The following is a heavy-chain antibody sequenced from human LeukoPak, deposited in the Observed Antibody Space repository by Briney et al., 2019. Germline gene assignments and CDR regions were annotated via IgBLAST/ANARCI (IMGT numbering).Heavy chain of an antibody. CDR1: GFTFKNYV. V-gene: IGHV3-23*01. D-gene: IGHD6-13*01. J-gene: IGHJ4*02. Sequence: GGSLRLSCAASGFTFKNYVMTCVRQAPGKGLEWVSTISNSGANTYYADSVKGRFTISRDNSKNTLYLQMNSLRAEDTAVYYCAKRGSFWDLDYWGQGTLVTVSS. CDR2: ISNSGANT. CDR3: AKRGSFWDLDY.